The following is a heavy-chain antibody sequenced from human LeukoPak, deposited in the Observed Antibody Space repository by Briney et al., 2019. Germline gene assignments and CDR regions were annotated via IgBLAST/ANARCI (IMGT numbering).Heavy chain of an antibody. CDR2: IIPIFGTA. D-gene: IGHD3-3*01. Sequence: ASVKVSCKASGGTFSSYAISWVRQAPGQGLEWMGGIIPIFGTANYAQKFQGRVTITADESTSTAYMELSSLRSEDTAVYYCARDRETGVVPTFDAFDIWGQGTMVTVSS. CDR3: ARDRETGVVPTFDAFDI. CDR1: GGTFSSYA. V-gene: IGHV1-69*13. J-gene: IGHJ3*02.